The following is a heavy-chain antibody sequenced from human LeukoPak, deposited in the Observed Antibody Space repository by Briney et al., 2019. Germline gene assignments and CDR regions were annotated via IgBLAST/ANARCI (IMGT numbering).Heavy chain of an antibody. CDR2: IYYSGST. D-gene: IGHD3-22*01. V-gene: IGHV4-39*01. Sequence: SETLSLTCTVSGGSISSSSYYWVWIRQPPGKGLDWIVSIYYSGSTYYNPSLKIRVTISVDTSKTQFSLKLSSVTAADTAVYYCASHYDSGGSPSAHWGQGTLVTVSS. CDR1: GGSISSSSYY. CDR3: ASHYDSGGSPSAH. J-gene: IGHJ4*02.